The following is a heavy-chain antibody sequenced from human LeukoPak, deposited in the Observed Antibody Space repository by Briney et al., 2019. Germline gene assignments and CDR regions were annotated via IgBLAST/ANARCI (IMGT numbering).Heavy chain of an antibody. V-gene: IGHV3-66*01. D-gene: IGHD6-13*01. CDR1: GFTFSSYA. CDR2: IYSGGST. Sequence: GGSLRLSCAASGFTFSSYAMHWVRQAPGKGLEWVSVIYSGGSTYYADSVKGRFTISRDNSKNTLYLQMNSLRAEDTAVYYCARVRSKDSSSWYPLDYWGQGTLVTVSS. J-gene: IGHJ4*02. CDR3: ARVRSKDSSSWYPLDY.